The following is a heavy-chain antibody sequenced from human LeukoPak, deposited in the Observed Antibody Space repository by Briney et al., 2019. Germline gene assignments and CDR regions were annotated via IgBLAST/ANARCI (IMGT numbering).Heavy chain of an antibody. CDR2: IKQDGSEK. D-gene: IGHD3-9*01. J-gene: IGHJ5*02. CDR1: GYTFSSYW. Sequence: GGSLILACAASGYTFSSYWMSWVRQAPGMGLEWVANIKQDGSEKYYVDSVKGRFTISRDNAKNSLYLQMNSLRAEDTAVYYCAREWPSYDILNGYLNWFDPWGQGTLVTVSS. CDR3: AREWPSYDILNGYLNWFDP. V-gene: IGHV3-7*01.